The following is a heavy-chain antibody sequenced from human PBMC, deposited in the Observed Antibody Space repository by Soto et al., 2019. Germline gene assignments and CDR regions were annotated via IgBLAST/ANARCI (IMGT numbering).Heavy chain of an antibody. Sequence: SVKVSFKTAGYAFTGYYMHWVRQAPGQGLEWMGWINPNSGGTNYAQKFQGRLTMTSDTSISTAYMELSRLRSDDTAVYYCAREYYYDSSAYYFSVWGQGTLVTVSS. CDR3: AREYYYDSSAYYFSV. CDR1: GYAFTGYY. CDR2: INPNSGGT. V-gene: IGHV1-2*02. D-gene: IGHD3-22*01. J-gene: IGHJ4*02.